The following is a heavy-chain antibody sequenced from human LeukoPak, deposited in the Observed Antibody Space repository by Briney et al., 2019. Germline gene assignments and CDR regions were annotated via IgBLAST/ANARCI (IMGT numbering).Heavy chain of an antibody. CDR3: ARQNALDRTLDY. CDR2: IYYSGST. J-gene: IGHJ4*02. V-gene: IGHV4-59*01. Sequence: PSETLSLTCTVSGGSISSYYWSWIRQPPGKGLEWIGYIYYSGSTNYNPSLKSRVTISVDTSKNQFSLKLSSVTAADTAVYYCARQNALDRTLDYWGQGTLVTVSS. CDR1: GGSISSYY. D-gene: IGHD1-14*01.